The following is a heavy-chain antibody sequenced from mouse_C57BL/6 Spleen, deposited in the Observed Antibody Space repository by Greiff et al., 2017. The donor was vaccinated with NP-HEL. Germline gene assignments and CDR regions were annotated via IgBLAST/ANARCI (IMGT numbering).Heavy chain of an antibody. Sequence: QVQLQQSGAELVRPGTSVKMSCKASGYTFTNYWIGWAKQRPGHGLEWIGDIYPGGGYTNSNEKFKGKATLTADKSSSTAYMQFSSLTSEDSAIYYCARGNYEDYFDYWGQGTTLTVSS. CDR3: ARGNYEDYFDY. CDR2: IYPGGGYT. V-gene: IGHV1-63*01. CDR1: GYTFTNYW. D-gene: IGHD2-1*01. J-gene: IGHJ2*01.